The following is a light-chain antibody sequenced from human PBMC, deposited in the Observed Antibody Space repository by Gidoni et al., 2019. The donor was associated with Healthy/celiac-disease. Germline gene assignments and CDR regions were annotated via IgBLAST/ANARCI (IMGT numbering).Light chain of an antibody. CDR2: KAS. V-gene: IGKV1-5*03. J-gene: IGKJ4*01. CDR1: QSISSW. Sequence: DSQMTQAHSTLSASVGDRVTITCRASQSISSWLAWYQQKPGKAPKLLIYKASSLESGVPSRFSGSGSGTEFTLTISSLQPDDFATYYCQQYNSYSGLTFGGGTKVEIK. CDR3: QQYNSYSGLT.